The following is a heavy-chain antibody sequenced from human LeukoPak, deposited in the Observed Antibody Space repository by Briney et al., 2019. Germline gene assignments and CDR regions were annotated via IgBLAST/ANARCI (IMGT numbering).Heavy chain of an antibody. V-gene: IGHV4-59*08. CDR3: ARSDSGSYPLDY. Sequence: SETLSLTCTVSGGSISSYYWSWIRQPPGKGLEWIGYIYYSGSTNYNPSLKSRVTISVDTSKNQFSLKLSSVTAADTAVYYCARSDSGSYPLDYWGQEPWSPSPQ. CDR1: GGSISSYY. D-gene: IGHD1-26*01. CDR2: IYYSGST. J-gene: IGHJ4*01.